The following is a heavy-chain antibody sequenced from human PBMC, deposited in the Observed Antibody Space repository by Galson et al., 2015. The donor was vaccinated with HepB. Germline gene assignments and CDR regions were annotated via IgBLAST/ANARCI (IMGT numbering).Heavy chain of an antibody. V-gene: IGHV3-66*02. D-gene: IGHD6-19*01. CDR3: ARDSGGIKAGTLYFQH. J-gene: IGHJ1*01. CDR2: IYSGGST. CDR1: GFTVSSNY. Sequence: SLRLSCAASGFTVSSNYMSWVRQAPGKGLEWVSVIYSGGSTYYADSVKGRFTISRDNSKNTLYLQMNSLRAEDTAVYYCARDSGGIKAGTLYFQHWGQGTLVTVSS.